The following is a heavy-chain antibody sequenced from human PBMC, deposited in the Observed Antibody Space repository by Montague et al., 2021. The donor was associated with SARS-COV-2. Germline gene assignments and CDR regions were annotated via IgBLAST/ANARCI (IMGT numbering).Heavy chain of an antibody. V-gene: IGHV4-34*01. Sequence: SETLSLTCAVYGGSFSGYYWSWIRQPPGKGLEWIGEINHSGSTNYKPSLKSRLSISVDTSKNQFSLKLSSVTAADTAVYYCARADDSSSWYGNRYYFDYWGQGTLVTVSS. CDR1: GGSFSGYY. CDR2: INHSGST. D-gene: IGHD6-13*01. J-gene: IGHJ4*02. CDR3: ARADDSSSWYGNRYYFDY.